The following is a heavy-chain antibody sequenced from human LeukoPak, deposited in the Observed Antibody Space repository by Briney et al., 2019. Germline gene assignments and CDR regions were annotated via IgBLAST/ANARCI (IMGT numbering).Heavy chain of an antibody. V-gene: IGHV1-18*01. CDR3: ATDYYDSSGYYPFDY. CDR1: GYTFTSYS. Sequence: GASVKVSCKASGYTFTSYSISWVRQAPGQGLEWMGWISAYNGNTNYAQKLQGRVTMTRNTSISTAYMELSSLRSEDTAVYYCATDYYDSSGYYPFDYWGQGTLVTVSS. D-gene: IGHD3-22*01. J-gene: IGHJ4*02. CDR2: ISAYNGNT.